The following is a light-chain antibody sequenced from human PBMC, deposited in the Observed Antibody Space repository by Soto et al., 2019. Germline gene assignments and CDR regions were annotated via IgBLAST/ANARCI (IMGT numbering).Light chain of an antibody. J-gene: IGKJ5*01. CDR2: GAS. V-gene: IGKV3-20*01. CDR1: QSVGGN. Sequence: EVVLTQYTGTLSLSPGERATLSCRASQSVGGNVAWYQQIPGQPPKLLIFGASSRATGIADKFSGSGSGTDFTLTISRLEPADFALYYCQHYGAAPITFGQGTLLE. CDR3: QHYGAAPIT.